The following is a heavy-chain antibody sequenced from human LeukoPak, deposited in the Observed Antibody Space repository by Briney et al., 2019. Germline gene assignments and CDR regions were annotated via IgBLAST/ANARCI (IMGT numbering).Heavy chain of an antibody. V-gene: IGHV3-30-3*01. J-gene: IGHJ4*02. CDR3: ARDPVRNSALDY. D-gene: IGHD1-26*01. CDR2: ISYDGSNK. CDR1: GFTLSSYT. Sequence: GGSLRLSCAASGFTLSSYTVNWVRQAPGKGLEWVAVISYDGSNKYYADSVKGRFTISRDNSKNTLYLQMNSLRAEDTAVYYCARDPVRNSALDYWGQGTLVTVSS.